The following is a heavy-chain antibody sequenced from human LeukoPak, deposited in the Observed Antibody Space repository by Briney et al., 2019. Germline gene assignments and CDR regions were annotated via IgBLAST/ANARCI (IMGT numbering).Heavy chain of an antibody. Sequence: ASVKVSCKVSGYTLTELSMHWVRQAPGKGLEWMGGIIPIFGTANYAQKFQGRVTITADESTSTAYMELSSLRSEDTAVYYCAREGYYDSSGYHVKWFDPWGQGTLVTVSS. CDR2: IIPIFGTA. CDR3: AREGYYDSSGYHVKWFDP. CDR1: GYTLTELS. V-gene: IGHV1-69*13. J-gene: IGHJ5*02. D-gene: IGHD3-22*01.